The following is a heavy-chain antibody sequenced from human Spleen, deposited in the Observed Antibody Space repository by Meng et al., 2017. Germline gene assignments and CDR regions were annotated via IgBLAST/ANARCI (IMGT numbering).Heavy chain of an antibody. Sequence: QVQLQQWGAGLLKPSETLSLTCAVNGGSLSGAYWNWIRQPPGKGLEWIGEIIHGGSPSYNPSLKSRVTISIDTSKNQLSLMLSSVTAADTAVYYCASYYLGQGGRGYWGQGTLVTVSS. CDR3: ASYYLGQGGRGY. CDR1: GGSLSGAY. CDR2: IIHGGSP. V-gene: IGHV4-34*12. J-gene: IGHJ4*02. D-gene: IGHD2-21*01.